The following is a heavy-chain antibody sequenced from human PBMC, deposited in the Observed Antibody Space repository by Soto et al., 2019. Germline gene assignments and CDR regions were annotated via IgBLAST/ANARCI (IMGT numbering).Heavy chain of an antibody. Sequence: GGSLRLSCTASGFTFSNYAMTWVRQAPGKGLEWVSGVSGSGSNTYYADSVKGRFTISRDNSKNTLYLQMNSLRAEDTAVYYCAKGPGPYKSGFWYFDYWGQGTLVTVSS. J-gene: IGHJ4*02. CDR2: VSGSGSNT. V-gene: IGHV3-23*01. D-gene: IGHD6-19*01. CDR1: GFTFSNYA. CDR3: AKGPGPYKSGFWYFDY.